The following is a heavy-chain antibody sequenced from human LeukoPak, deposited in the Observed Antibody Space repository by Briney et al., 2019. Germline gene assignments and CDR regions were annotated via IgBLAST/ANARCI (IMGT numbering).Heavy chain of an antibody. J-gene: IGHJ3*02. CDR2: IIPIFGTA. Sequence: SVKVSCKASGGTFSSYAISWVRQAPGQGLEWMGGIIPIFGTANYAQKFQGRVTITTDESTSTAYMELSSLRSEDTAVYYCARDNVSPSTYCSSTSCATTGLNAFDIWGQGTMVTVSS. CDR3: ARDNVSPSTYCSSTSCATTGLNAFDI. V-gene: IGHV1-69*05. D-gene: IGHD2-2*01. CDR1: GGTFSSYA.